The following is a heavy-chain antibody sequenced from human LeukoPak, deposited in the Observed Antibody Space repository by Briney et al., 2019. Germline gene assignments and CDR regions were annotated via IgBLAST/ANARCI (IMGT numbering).Heavy chain of an antibody. CDR1: GFTFSSYS. J-gene: IGHJ4*02. Sequence: GGSLRLSCAASGFTFSSYSMNWVRQAPRKGLEWVSSISSSSSYIYYADSVKGRFTISRSNAEKSLYLQMNSLRDEDTAVYYCASGPSLADYCGQGTLVADPS. CDR3: ASGPSLADY. D-gene: IGHD6-13*01. CDR2: ISSSSSYI. V-gene: IGHV3-21*01.